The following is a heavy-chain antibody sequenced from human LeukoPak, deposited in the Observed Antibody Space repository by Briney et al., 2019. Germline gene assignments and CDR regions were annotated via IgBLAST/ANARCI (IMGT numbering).Heavy chain of an antibody. CDR3: ARHEDSTNPYWFDP. J-gene: IGHJ5*02. CDR2: IYYSGST. CDR1: GGSISSNY. V-gene: IGHV4-59*08. Sequence: PSETLSLTCTVSGGSISSNYWSWIRQPPGKGLEWIGYIYYSGSTNYNPSLRSRVTISVGTSKNQFSLKLSSVTAADTAVYYCARHEDSTNPYWFDPWGQGTLVTVSS. D-gene: IGHD2-21*01.